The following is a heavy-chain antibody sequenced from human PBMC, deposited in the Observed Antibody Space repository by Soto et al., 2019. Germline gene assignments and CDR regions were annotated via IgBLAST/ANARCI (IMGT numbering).Heavy chain of an antibody. J-gene: IGHJ4*02. D-gene: IGHD1-26*01. V-gene: IGHV1-3*01. CDR2: INAGKGNT. CDR1: GYTFTSYA. CDR3: AKDQSGSFDY. Sequence: QVQLVQSGAEVKKPGASVKVSCKASGYTFTSYAMHWVRQAPGQRLEWMGWINAGKGNTKYSQKFQGRVTITRDTSASTAYMELSSLRSEDTAVYYCAKDQSGSFDYWGQGTLVTVSS.